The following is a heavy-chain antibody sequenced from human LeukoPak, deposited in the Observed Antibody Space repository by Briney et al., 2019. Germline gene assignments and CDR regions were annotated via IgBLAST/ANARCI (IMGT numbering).Heavy chain of an antibody. J-gene: IGHJ4*02. CDR3: GRHQRSSGWNFDY. V-gene: IGHV5-51*01. CDR2: IYPGDSET. D-gene: IGHD6-19*01. Sequence: GESLKISCKGSGYSFTTYWIGWVRQMPGKGLEWMGIIYPGDSETRYSPSFQGQVTISADKSISTASLQWSSLKASDTAIYYCGRHQRSSGWNFDYWGQGTLVTVSS. CDR1: GYSFTTYW.